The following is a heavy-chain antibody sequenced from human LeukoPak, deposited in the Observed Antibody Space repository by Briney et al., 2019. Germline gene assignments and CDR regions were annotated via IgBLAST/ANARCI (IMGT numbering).Heavy chain of an antibody. Sequence: GGSLRLSCVVSGFTFRTYAMHWVRQAPGKGLEWVAVVSYDGSNKYYADSVQGRFTISRDNSKNTLYLQMNSLRAEDTAVYYCAREDYGGYNWFDPWGQGTLVTVSS. CDR3: AREDYGGYNWFDP. V-gene: IGHV3-30-3*01. CDR2: VSYDGSNK. J-gene: IGHJ5*02. CDR1: GFTFRTYA. D-gene: IGHD4-23*01.